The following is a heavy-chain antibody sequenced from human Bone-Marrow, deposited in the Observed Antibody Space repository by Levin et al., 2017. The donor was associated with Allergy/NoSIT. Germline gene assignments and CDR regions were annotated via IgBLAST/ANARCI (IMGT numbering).Heavy chain of an antibody. V-gene: IGHV3-48*02. CDR2: ISGNSDTI. CDR3: ARDANFDASGYRAFLH. J-gene: IGHJ4*02. CDR1: GLTVSTYG. Sequence: GGSLRLSCVASGLTVSTYGMNWVRQAPGKGLEWLSYISGNSDTIYYADSVKGRFTISRDNAKNSLYLQMNSLRDEDTAVYYCARDANFDASGYRAFLHWGQGTLVTVSS. D-gene: IGHD3-22*01.